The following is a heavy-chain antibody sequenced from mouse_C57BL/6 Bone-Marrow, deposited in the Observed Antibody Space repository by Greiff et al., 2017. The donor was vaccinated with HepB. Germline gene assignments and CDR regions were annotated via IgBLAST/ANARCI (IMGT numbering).Heavy chain of an antibody. D-gene: IGHD2-5*01. CDR1: GYTFTDYN. V-gene: IGHV1-18*01. CDR2: INPNNGGT. J-gene: IGHJ1*03. Sequence: VQLQQSGPELVKPGASVKIPCKASGYTFTDYNMDWVKQSHGKSLEWIGDINPNNGGTIYNQKFKGKATLTVDKSSSTAYMELRSLTSEDTAVYYCARSYYSNYVDFDVWGTGTTVTVSS. CDR3: ARSYYSNYVDFDV.